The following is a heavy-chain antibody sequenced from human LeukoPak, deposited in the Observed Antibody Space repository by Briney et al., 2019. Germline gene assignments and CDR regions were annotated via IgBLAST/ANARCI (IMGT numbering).Heavy chain of an antibody. J-gene: IGHJ4*02. V-gene: IGHV3-21*01. CDR3: ARVDWSVVPAAITPLYFDY. CDR2: ISSSSSYI. CDR1: GFTFSSYS. D-gene: IGHD2-2*02. Sequence: GGSLRLSCAASGFTFSSYSMNWVPQAPGKGLEWVSSISSSSSYIYYADSVKGRFTISRDNAKNSLYLQMNSLRAEDTAVYYCARVDWSVVPAAITPLYFDYWGEGTRVTVSS.